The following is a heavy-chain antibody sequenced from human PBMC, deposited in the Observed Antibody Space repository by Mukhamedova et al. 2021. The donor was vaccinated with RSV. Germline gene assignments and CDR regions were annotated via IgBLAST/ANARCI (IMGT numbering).Heavy chain of an antibody. D-gene: IGHD7-27*01. Sequence: APGQGLEWMGWINPNSGGTNYAQKFQGRVTMTRDTSISTAYMELSRLRSDDTAVYYCARGWGYHYYYMDVWGQGTTVTVSS. CDR2: INPNSGGT. CDR3: ARGWGYHYYYMDV. V-gene: IGHV1-2*02. J-gene: IGHJ6*03.